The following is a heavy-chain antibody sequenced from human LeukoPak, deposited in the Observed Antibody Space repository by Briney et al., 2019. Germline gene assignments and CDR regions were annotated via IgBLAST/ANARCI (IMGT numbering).Heavy chain of an antibody. J-gene: IGHJ5*02. CDR2: IYPGDSDV. Sequence: GESLKISCQGSGYSFTSYWIGWVRQMPGRGLEWMGIIYPGDSDVRYSPSFQGQVTVSADKSISTAYLQWSSLKASDTAMYYCARQGNDSSGSTWTWGQGTLVTVSS. CDR3: ARQGNDSSGSTWT. D-gene: IGHD3-22*01. V-gene: IGHV5-51*01. CDR1: GYSFTSYW.